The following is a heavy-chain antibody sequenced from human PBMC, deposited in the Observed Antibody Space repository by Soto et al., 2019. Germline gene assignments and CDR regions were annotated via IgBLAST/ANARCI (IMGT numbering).Heavy chain of an antibody. V-gene: IGHV3-23*01. Sequence: EGQLLESGGGLVQPGGSLRLSCAASGFTFSSYAMTWVRQAPGKGLEWVSSISGSGISTYYADSVQGRFTISRDNSKNTLYLQMNSLRAEDAAVYYCAKSAGSNAYYPNDYWGQGTLVTVPS. D-gene: IGHD3-16*01. CDR3: AKSAGSNAYYPNDY. CDR1: GFTFSSYA. CDR2: ISGSGIST. J-gene: IGHJ4*02.